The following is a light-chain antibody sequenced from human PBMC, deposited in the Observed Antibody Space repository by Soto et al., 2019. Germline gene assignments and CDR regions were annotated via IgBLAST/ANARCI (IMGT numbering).Light chain of an antibody. Sequence: ETVMTQSPATLSLSPGESATLSCRASQSISRNLAWYQQKPGQPPRLLIYGASTRATGIPDRFIGSRSGTDFTLTIRGLQSEDFAVYYCHHYHDWPPYNFGQGTKLEIK. CDR3: HHYHDWPPYN. CDR2: GAS. V-gene: IGKV3-15*01. J-gene: IGKJ2*01. CDR1: QSISRN.